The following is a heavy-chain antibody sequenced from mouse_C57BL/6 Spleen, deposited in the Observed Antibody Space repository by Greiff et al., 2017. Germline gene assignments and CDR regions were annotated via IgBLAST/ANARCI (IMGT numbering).Heavy chain of an antibody. CDR3: ARGGSSYDAMDY. CDR1: GYTFTSYW. CDR2: IYPGSGST. J-gene: IGHJ4*01. Sequence: QVQLQQPGAELVKPGASVKMSCKASGYTFTSYWITWVKQRPGQGLAWIGDIYPGSGSTNYNAKFKSKATLTLDTSSSTAYMQLSSLTSEVSAVYYCARGGSSYDAMDYWGQGTSVTVSS. D-gene: IGHD1-1*01. V-gene: IGHV1-55*01.